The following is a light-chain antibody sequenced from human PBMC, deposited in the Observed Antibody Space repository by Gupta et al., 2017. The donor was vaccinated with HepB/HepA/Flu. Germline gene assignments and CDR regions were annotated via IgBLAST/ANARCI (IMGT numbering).Light chain of an antibody. J-gene: IGLJ2*01. V-gene: IGLV1-40*01. CDR3: QSDDSSRKEV. Sequence: SVLTQSPSVSRAPVQRVTISCTGSSYNLGAGYDVHWYQQLPGTAPKLLIYGNSNRTIGVTDRFSGSKSGTTASLAINGLQDEDEGDYYGQSDDSSRKEVFGGGTKLTVL. CDR1: SYNLGAGYD. CDR2: GNS.